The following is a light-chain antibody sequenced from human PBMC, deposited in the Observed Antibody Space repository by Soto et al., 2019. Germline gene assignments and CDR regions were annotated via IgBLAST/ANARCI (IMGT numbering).Light chain of an antibody. J-gene: IGLJ3*02. CDR2: SNS. Sequence: QSMLTQPPSASGTPGQRVTISCSGSSSNIGSNTVTWYQQLPGTAPKVLIYSNSQRPSGVPDRFSGSHSGTSASLAISGLQSEDEADYYCAAWDDSLNSWVFGGGTKLTVL. CDR3: AAWDDSLNSWV. CDR1: SSNIGSNT. V-gene: IGLV1-44*01.